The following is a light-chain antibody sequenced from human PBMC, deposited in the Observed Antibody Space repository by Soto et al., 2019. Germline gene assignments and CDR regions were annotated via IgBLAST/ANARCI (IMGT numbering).Light chain of an antibody. CDR2: DVS. CDR3: CSXXGSYTLYV. V-gene: IGLV2-11*01. Sequence: SDXGGYNYVSWYQQHPGKAPKLMIYDVSKRPSGVPDRFSGSKSGNTASLTISGXXXXXXAXXXXCSXXGSYTLYVFGSGTKVTVL. CDR1: SDXGGYNY. J-gene: IGLJ1*01.